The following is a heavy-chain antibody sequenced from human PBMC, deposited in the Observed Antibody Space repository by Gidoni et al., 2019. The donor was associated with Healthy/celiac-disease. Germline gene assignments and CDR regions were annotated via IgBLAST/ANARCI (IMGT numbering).Heavy chain of an antibody. V-gene: IGHV3-43*01. CDR1: GFTFDDYT. CDR3: AKDLAFWSGYLFYGMDV. CDR2: ISWDGGST. D-gene: IGHD3-3*01. Sequence: EVQLVESGGVVVQPGGSLGLSCAASGFTFDDYTMHWVRQAPGKGLEWVSLISWDGGSTYYADSVKGRFTISRDNSKNSLYLQMNSLRTEDTALYYCAKDLAFWSGYLFYGMDVWGQGTTVTVSS. J-gene: IGHJ6*02.